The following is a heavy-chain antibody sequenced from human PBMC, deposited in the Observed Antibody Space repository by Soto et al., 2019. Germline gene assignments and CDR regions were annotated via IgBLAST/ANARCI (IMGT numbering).Heavy chain of an antibody. V-gene: IGHV4-30-4*01. Sequence: QVQLQESGPGLVKPPQTLSLTCIVSGGSISSGDYYWSWIRQPPGKGLEWIGSIYYSASTYYNPSLKGRLTISVDTSKNQFSLKLSSVTAADTAVFYCARGFLNKNQKDLYFDLWGRGTLVTVSS. CDR3: ARGFLNKNQKDLYFDL. J-gene: IGHJ2*01. CDR1: GGSISSGDYY. D-gene: IGHD2-2*01. CDR2: IYYSAST.